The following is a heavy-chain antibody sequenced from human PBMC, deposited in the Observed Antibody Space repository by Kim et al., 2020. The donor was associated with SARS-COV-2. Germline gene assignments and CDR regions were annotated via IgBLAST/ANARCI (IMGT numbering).Heavy chain of an antibody. CDR2: INHSGST. J-gene: IGHJ6*03. V-gene: IGHV4-34*01. CDR3: ARGRITIFGVVPTTAYYYMDV. CDR1: GGSFSGYY. D-gene: IGHD3-3*01. Sequence: SETLSLTCAVYGGSFSGYYWSWIRQPPGKGLEWIGEINHSGSTNYNPSLKSRVTISVDTSKNQFSLKLSSVTAADTAVYYCARGRITIFGVVPTTAYYYMDVWGKGTTVTVSS.